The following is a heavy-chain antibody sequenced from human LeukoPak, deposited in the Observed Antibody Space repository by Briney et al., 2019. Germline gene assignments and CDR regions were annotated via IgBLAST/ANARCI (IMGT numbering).Heavy chain of an antibody. J-gene: IGHJ4*02. CDR1: GYTFTSYA. CDR3: ARQSVAGTGSGQDY. CDR2: INAGNGNT. V-gene: IGHV1-3*01. D-gene: IGHD6-19*01. Sequence: ASVKVSCKASGYTFTSYAMHWVRQAPGQRLEWMGWINAGNGNTKYSQKFQGRVTITRDTSASTAYMELSSLRSDDTAVYYCARQSVAGTGSGQDYWGQGTLVTVSS.